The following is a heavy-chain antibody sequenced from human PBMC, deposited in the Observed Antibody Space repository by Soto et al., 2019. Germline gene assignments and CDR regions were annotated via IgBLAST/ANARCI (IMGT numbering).Heavy chain of an antibody. V-gene: IGHV1-46*03. CDR3: ARASGSGRRFDY. CDR1: GYTFSSYY. CDR2: INPSGVST. Sequence: GASVKVSCKASGYTFSSYYMHCVRQAPGQGLEWVGLINPSGVSTNYAQKLQGRVTMTKDTSTSTVYLELSSLSSEDTAVYYCARASGSGRRFDYWGQGTLVTVSS. J-gene: IGHJ4*02. D-gene: IGHD2-15*01.